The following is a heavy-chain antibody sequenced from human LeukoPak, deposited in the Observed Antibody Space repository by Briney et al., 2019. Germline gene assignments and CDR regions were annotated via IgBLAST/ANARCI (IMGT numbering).Heavy chain of an antibody. CDR2: INSDGSST. Sequence: TGRSLRLSCAASGFTFSSYWMHWVRQAPGKGLVWVSRINSDGSSTSYADSVKGRFTISRDNAKNTLYLQMNSLRAEDTAVYYCARAEPYYDAFDIWGQGTMVTVSS. D-gene: IGHD1-26*01. J-gene: IGHJ3*02. CDR3: ARAEPYYDAFDI. CDR1: GFTFSSYW. V-gene: IGHV3-74*01.